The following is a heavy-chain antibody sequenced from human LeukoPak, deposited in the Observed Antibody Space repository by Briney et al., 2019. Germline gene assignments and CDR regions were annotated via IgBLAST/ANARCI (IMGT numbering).Heavy chain of an antibody. J-gene: IGHJ4*02. Sequence: PGGSLRLSCAASGFTFSSYAMCWVRQAPGKGLEWVSGFSSSDDSTFYADSVKGRFTISRDNSKNTLYLQMNNLRAEDTAVYFCAKERHSSVWDPFDYWGQGTLVTVSS. CDR2: FSSSDDST. D-gene: IGHD6-19*01. CDR3: AKERHSSVWDPFDY. V-gene: IGHV3-23*01. CDR1: GFTFSSYA.